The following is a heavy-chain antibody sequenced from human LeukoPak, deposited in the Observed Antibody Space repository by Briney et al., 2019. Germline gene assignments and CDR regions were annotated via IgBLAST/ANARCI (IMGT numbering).Heavy chain of an antibody. D-gene: IGHD1-1*01. CDR3: ARGSSVRDWFDL. V-gene: IGHV1-46*01. CDR1: GYTFTSYY. J-gene: IGHJ5*02. CDR2: INPSAGST. Sequence: TSVKVSCKASGYTFTSYYMHWVRQAPGQGLEWMGVINPSAGSTDYAQKFQGRVTMTRDTSTSTVYMELSSLISDDTAVYYCARGSSVRDWFDLWGQGTLVTVSP.